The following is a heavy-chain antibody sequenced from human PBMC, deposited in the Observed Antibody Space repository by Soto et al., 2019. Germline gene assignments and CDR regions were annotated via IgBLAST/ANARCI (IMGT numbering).Heavy chain of an antibody. V-gene: IGHV1-69*01. CDR2: IIPIFGTA. D-gene: IGHD3-22*01. CDR1: GGTFSSYA. Sequence: QVQLVQSGAEVKKPGSSVKVSCKASGGTFSSYAISWVRQAPGQGLEWMGGIIPIFGTANYAQKFEGRVTITADESTSTAYMELSSVRSEDTAVYYCARVYYYDSSGVNWFDPWGQGTLVTVSS. CDR3: ARVYYYDSSGVNWFDP. J-gene: IGHJ5*02.